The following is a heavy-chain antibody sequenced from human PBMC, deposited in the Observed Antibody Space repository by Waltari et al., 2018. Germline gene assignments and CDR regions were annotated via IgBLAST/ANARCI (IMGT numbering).Heavy chain of an antibody. Sequence: QLQLQESGPGLVKPSETLSLTCPVSGGSPSRSSYFWAWIRQPPGKGLEWIGSIYYSGSTYYNLSLKSRVTISVDRSTNQVSLKLTSVTAADTAVYFCAREVPRNGYIGLIYYYMDVWGKGTTVTVSS. J-gene: IGHJ6*03. CDR3: AREVPRNGYIGLIYYYMDV. D-gene: IGHD5-12*01. CDR1: GGSPSRSSYF. CDR2: IYYSGST. V-gene: IGHV4-39*01.